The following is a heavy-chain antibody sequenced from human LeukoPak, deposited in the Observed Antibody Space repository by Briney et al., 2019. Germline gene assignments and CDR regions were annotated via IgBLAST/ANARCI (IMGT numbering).Heavy chain of an antibody. CDR3: ARGADRIAAARGFDY. D-gene: IGHD6-13*01. V-gene: IGHV3-74*01. J-gene: IGHJ4*02. CDR1: GFTFSSYW. Sequence: GGSLRLSCAASGFTFSSYWMHWVRQAPGKGLVWVSRINSDGSSTSYADSVKGRFTISRDNAKNTLYLQMNSLRAEDTAVYYCARGADRIAAARGFDYWGQGTLVTVSS. CDR2: INSDGSST.